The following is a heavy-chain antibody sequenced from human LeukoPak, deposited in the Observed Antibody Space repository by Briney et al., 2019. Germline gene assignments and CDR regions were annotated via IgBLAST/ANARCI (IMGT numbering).Heavy chain of an antibody. Sequence: GGSLRLSCAASGFTFSTYWMNWVRQAPGRGLEWVASIKDDGSEKNYVDSVKGRFTISRDNAKNSLYLQMNSLRTEDTAVYFCSASRPHYGDYYGLDVWVHGTTVTVCS. CDR3: SASRPHYGDYYGLDV. CDR2: IKDDGSEK. J-gene: IGHJ6*02. V-gene: IGHV3-7*02. D-gene: IGHD4/OR15-4a*01. CDR1: GFTFSTYW.